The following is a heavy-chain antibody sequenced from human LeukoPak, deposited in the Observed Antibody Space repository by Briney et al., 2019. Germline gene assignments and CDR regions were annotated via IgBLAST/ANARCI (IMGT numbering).Heavy chain of an antibody. CDR3: ARGDRGTAAGNNWFNP. J-gene: IGHJ5*02. Sequence: PGGSLRLSCAASGFTFSSYWMHWVRQAPGKGLVWVSRIISDGSSATYADSVKGRFTISRDNSKNTLYLQMNSLRVEDTAVYYCARGDRGTAAGNNWFNPWGQGTLVTVSS. V-gene: IGHV3-74*01. CDR1: GFTFSSYW. CDR2: IISDGSSA. D-gene: IGHD6-13*01.